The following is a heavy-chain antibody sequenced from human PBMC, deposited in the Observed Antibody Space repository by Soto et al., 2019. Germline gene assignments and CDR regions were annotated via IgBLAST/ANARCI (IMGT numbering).Heavy chain of an antibody. Sequence: QLQLQESGPGLVKPSETLSLTCTVSGGSISSSNYYWGWIRQPPGKGVEGIGSIYYSGSTYYNPSLRSRVTISVDTSKNQFSLKLSSVTAADTAVYYCARRTGRYFDLWGRGTLVTVSS. CDR2: IYYSGST. J-gene: IGHJ2*01. CDR3: ARRTGRYFDL. V-gene: IGHV4-39*01. CDR1: GGSISSSNYY.